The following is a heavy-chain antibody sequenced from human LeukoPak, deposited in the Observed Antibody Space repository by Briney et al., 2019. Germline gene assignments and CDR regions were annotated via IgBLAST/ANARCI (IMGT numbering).Heavy chain of an antibody. J-gene: IGHJ6*02. V-gene: IGHV3-74*01. CDR3: ARVEGDNWNLYYYGMDV. D-gene: IGHD1-1*01. Sequence: GGSLRFSCAVSGFTFSSYWMHWVRQAPGKGLVWVSRINSDGSSTSYADSVKGRFTISRDNAKNTLYLQMNSLRAEDTAVYYCARVEGDNWNLYYYGMDVWGQGTTVTVSS. CDR1: GFTFSSYW. CDR2: INSDGSST.